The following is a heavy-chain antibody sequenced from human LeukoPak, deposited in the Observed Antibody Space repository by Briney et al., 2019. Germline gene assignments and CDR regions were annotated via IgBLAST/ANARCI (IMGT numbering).Heavy chain of an antibody. J-gene: IGHJ4*02. D-gene: IGHD3-16*02. CDR2: INSDGSST. CDR3: AREGDYVWGSYREPLDY. CDR1: GFTFSSYW. Sequence: GGSLRLSCAASGFTFSSYWMHWVRQAPGKGLVWVSRINSDGSSTSYADSVKGRFTISRDNAKNTLYLQMNSLRAEDTAVYYCAREGDYVWGSYREPLDYWGQGTLATVSS. V-gene: IGHV3-74*01.